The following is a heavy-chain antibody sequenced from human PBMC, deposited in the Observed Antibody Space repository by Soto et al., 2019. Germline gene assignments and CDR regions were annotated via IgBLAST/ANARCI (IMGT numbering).Heavy chain of an antibody. CDR3: ARLISPPQPPSY. CDR2: IDPSDSYT. Sequence: PWESMKICWKGSVGSCTGYGISWVRQMPGKGLEWMGRIDPSDSYTNYSPSFQGHVTISADKSISTAYLQWSSLKASDTAMYYCARLISPPQPPSYRGQRTLVPVSS. J-gene: IGHJ4*02. V-gene: IGHV5-10-1*01. D-gene: IGHD2-2*01. CDR1: VGSCTGYG.